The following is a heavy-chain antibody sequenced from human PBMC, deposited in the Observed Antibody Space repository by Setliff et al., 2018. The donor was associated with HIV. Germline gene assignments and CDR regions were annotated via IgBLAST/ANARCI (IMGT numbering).Heavy chain of an antibody. CDR2: IYTTGRT. Sequence: ASETLSLTCTVSGDSFSTYYWTWIRQPAGKGLDWIGRIYTTGRTSYNPSLKNRVTMSIDSSRNQFSLKINSVTAADTAIYFCAREKGFGGATGWFDPWGQGTLVTVSS. CDR1: GDSFSTYY. J-gene: IGHJ5*02. V-gene: IGHV4-4*07. D-gene: IGHD2-15*01. CDR3: AREKGFGGATGWFDP.